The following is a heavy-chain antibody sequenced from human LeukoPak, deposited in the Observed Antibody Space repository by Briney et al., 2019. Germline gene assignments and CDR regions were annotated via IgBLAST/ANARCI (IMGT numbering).Heavy chain of an antibody. D-gene: IGHD6-19*01. CDR1: GFTFDDYA. V-gene: IGHV3-9*01. Sequence: PGRSLRLSCAASGFTFDDYAMHWVRQAPGKGLEWVSGISWNSGSIGYADPVKGRFTISRDNAKNSLYLQMNSLRAEDTALYYCAKLSVAGTLDYWGQGTLVTVSS. J-gene: IGHJ4*02. CDR3: AKLSVAGTLDY. CDR2: ISWNSGSI.